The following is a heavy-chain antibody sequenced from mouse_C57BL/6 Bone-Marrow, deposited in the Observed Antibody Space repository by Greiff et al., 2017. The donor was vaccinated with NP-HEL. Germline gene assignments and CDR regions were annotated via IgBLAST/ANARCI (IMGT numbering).Heavy chain of an antibody. J-gene: IGHJ2*01. Sequence: EVKLMESGPVLVKPGASVKMSCKASGYTFTDYYMNWVKQSHGKSLEWIGVINPYNGGTSYNQKFKGKATLTVDKSSSTAYMELNSLTSEDSAVYYCAKPQFITTVFDYWGQGTTLTVSS. CDR1: GYTFTDYY. V-gene: IGHV1-19*01. D-gene: IGHD1-1*01. CDR2: INPYNGGT. CDR3: AKPQFITTVFDY.